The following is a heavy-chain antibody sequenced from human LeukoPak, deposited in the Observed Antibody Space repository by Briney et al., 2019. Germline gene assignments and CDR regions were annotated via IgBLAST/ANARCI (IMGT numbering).Heavy chain of an antibody. D-gene: IGHD3-10*01. Sequence: ASVKVSCKASGYTFTSYGISWVRQAPGQGLEWMGWISAYNGNTNYAQKIQGRVTMTTDTSTSTAYMELRSLRSDDTAVYYCARVQDTMVRGVITPNFDYWGQGTLVTVSS. CDR3: ARVQDTMVRGVITPNFDY. V-gene: IGHV1-18*01. CDR2: ISAYNGNT. CDR1: GYTFTSYG. J-gene: IGHJ4*02.